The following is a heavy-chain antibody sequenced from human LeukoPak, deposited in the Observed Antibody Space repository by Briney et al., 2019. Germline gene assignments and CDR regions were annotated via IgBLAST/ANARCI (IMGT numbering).Heavy chain of an antibody. Sequence: SEALSLTCTVSGGSISSHYWSWIRQPPGKGLEWIGYIYYSGSTNYNPSLKSRVTISVDTSKNQFSLKLSSVTAADTAVYYCARANGLYYYMDVWGKGTTVTVSS. CDR2: IYYSGST. D-gene: IGHD4/OR15-4a*01. J-gene: IGHJ6*03. CDR1: GGSISSHY. CDR3: ARANGLYYYMDV. V-gene: IGHV4-59*11.